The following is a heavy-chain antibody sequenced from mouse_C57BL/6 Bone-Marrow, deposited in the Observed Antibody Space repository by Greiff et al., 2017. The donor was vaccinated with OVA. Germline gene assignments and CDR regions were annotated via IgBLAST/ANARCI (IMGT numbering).Heavy chain of an antibody. CDR1: GYTFTSYW. CDR2: IDPSDSYT. V-gene: IGHV1-50*01. CDR3: GSAVFAY. Sequence: QVQLQQPGAELVKPGASVKLSCKASGYTFTSYWMQWVKQRPGQGLEWIGEIDPSDSYTNYNQKFKGKATLTVDTSSSTAYMQLNSLKSEDSAVYYCGSAVFAYRGQGTLVT. J-gene: IGHJ3*01.